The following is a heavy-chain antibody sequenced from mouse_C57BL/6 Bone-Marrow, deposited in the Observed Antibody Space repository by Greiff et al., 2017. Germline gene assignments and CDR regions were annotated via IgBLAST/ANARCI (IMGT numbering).Heavy chain of an antibody. CDR1: GFSLTSYG. D-gene: IGHD4-1*01. J-gene: IGHJ2*01. V-gene: IGHV2-4*01. CDR2: IWSGGST. CDR3: AKTANWYYFDY. Sequence: QVHVKQSGPGLVQPSQSLSITCTVSGFSLTSYGVHWVRQPPGKGLEWLGVIWSGGSTDYNAAFISRLSISKDNSKSQVFFKMNSLQADDTAIYYCAKTANWYYFDYWGQGTTLTVSS.